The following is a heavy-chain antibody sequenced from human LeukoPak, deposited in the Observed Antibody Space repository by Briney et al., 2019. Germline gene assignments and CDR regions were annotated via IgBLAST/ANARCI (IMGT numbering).Heavy chain of an antibody. D-gene: IGHD3-10*01. Sequence: RIYTTGSTNYNPSRKSRVTISVDKTKNQFSRKLSSVTAVDTAVYYCARDSMVRGVIPYNWGQGTLVTVSS. CDR2: IYTTGST. V-gene: IGHV4-61*02. CDR3: ARDSMVRGVIPYN. J-gene: IGHJ4*02.